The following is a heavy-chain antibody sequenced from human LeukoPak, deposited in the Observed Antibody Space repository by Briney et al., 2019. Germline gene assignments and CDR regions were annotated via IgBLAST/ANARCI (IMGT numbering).Heavy chain of an antibody. V-gene: IGHV4-39*07. Sequence: SETLSLTCTVSGGSISSSSYYWGWIRQPPGKGLEWIGSIYYSGSTYYNPSLKSRVTISVDTSKNQFSLKLSSVTAADTAVYYCAASYYDYVWGSYRWYYFDYWGQGTLVTVSS. D-gene: IGHD3-16*02. CDR1: GGSISSSSYY. CDR2: IYYSGST. J-gene: IGHJ4*02. CDR3: AASYYDYVWGSYRWYYFDY.